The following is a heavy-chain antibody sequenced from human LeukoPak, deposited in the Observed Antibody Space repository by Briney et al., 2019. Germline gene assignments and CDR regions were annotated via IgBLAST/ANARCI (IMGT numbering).Heavy chain of an antibody. Sequence: SVKVSCKASGGTFSSYAISWVRQAPGQGLEWMGGTIPIFGTANYAQKFQGRVTITADESTSTAYMELSSLRSEDTAVYYCARDFNDYVWGSYRTGSGMDVWGQGTTVTVSS. CDR2: TIPIFGTA. D-gene: IGHD3-16*02. J-gene: IGHJ6*02. CDR3: ARDFNDYVWGSYRTGSGMDV. V-gene: IGHV1-69*13. CDR1: GGTFSSYA.